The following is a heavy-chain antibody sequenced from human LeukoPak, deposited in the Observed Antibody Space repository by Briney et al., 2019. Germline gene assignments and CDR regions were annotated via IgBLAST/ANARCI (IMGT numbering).Heavy chain of an antibody. D-gene: IGHD3-3*01. J-gene: IGHJ4*02. CDR3: ARTVNYDFWSGPLGVFDY. V-gene: IGHV1-18*01. Sequence: ASVKVSCKASGYTFTSYGISWVRQAPGQGLEWMGWISAYNGNTNYAQKLQGRVTMTTDTSTSTAYMELRSLRSDDTAVYYCARTVNYDFWSGPLGVFDYWGQGTLVTVPS. CDR2: ISAYNGNT. CDR1: GYTFTSYG.